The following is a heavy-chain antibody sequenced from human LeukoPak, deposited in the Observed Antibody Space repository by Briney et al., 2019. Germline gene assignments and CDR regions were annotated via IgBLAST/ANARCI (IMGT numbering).Heavy chain of an antibody. CDR3: ARYSSSWYGYYYYYMDV. V-gene: IGHV4-59*01. CDR1: GGSISSYY. CDR2: IYYRGST. J-gene: IGHJ6*03. D-gene: IGHD6-13*01. Sequence: SETLSLTCTVSGGSISSYYWSWIRQPPGKGLEWIGYIYYRGSTNYNPSLKSRVTISVDTSKNQFSLKLSSVTAADTAVYYCARYSSSWYGYYYYYMDVWGKGTTVTVSS.